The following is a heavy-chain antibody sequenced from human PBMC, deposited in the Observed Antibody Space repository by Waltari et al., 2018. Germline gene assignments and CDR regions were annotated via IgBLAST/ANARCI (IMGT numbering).Heavy chain of an antibody. Sequence: QVQLVQSGAEVKKPGASVKVSCRASGYTFTDYGITWVRQAPGQGLEWLGWINTYNGNTHYAQKLQGRVTMTSKTSTSTAHMELSSLRSDDTAVYFCVRGCSNYDSDYYMDVWGKGTTVTISS. D-gene: IGHD4-4*01. CDR3: VRGCSNYDSDYYMDV. CDR2: INTYNGNT. J-gene: IGHJ6*03. V-gene: IGHV1-18*01. CDR1: GYTFTDYG.